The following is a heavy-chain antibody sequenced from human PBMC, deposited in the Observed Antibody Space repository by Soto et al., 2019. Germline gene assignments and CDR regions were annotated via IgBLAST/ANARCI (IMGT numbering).Heavy chain of an antibody. CDR3: AKTSAVVVVAATSFDY. V-gene: IGHV3-23*01. J-gene: IGHJ4*02. CDR2: TSSGGNT. Sequence: PGGSLRLSCEASGFPFTTYALTWFRQLPGMGLEWVSTTSSGGNTDFADSVKGRFSVPRDNSKNTLYLQMNSLRAEDTAVYYCAKTSAVVVVAATSFDYWGQGALVTVSS. CDR1: GFPFTTYA. D-gene: IGHD2-15*01.